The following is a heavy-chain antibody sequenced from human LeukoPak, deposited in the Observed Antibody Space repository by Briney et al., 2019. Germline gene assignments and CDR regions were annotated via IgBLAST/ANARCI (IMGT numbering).Heavy chain of an antibody. Sequence: SETLSLTCTVSGVSISSRTYYWAWIRHPPGKGLEWIGSIYYTGNTNYNPSLKSRVTISVDTSKNQFSLKVTSVTAADTAVYYCARQGDTSSWYNWFDPWGQGTLVTVST. CDR2: IYYTGNT. J-gene: IGHJ5*02. CDR3: ARQGDTSSWYNWFDP. V-gene: IGHV4-39*01. D-gene: IGHD6-13*01. CDR1: GVSISSRTYY.